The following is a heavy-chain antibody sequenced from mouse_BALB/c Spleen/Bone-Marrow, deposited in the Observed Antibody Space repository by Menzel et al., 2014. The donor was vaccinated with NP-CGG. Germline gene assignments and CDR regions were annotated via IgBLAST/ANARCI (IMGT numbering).Heavy chain of an antibody. Sequence: QVQLKESGAELAKPGASVKMSCKASGYTFTSYWMHWVKQRPGQGLEWIGYINPSTGYTEYNQKFKDKATLTADKSSSTAYMQLSSLTSEDSAVYYCARGVRGYDGFAYWGQGTLVTASA. V-gene: IGHV1-7*01. CDR1: GYTFTSYW. CDR2: INPSTGYT. CDR3: ARGVRGYDGFAY. D-gene: IGHD2-2*01. J-gene: IGHJ3*01.